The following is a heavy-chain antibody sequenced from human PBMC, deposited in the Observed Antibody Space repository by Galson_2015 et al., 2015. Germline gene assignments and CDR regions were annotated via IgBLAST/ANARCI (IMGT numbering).Heavy chain of an antibody. J-gene: IGHJ6*03. CDR3: ARVGWDGSGSYYRGYYYYYMDV. CDR1: GGTFSSYA. V-gene: IGHV1-69*13. Sequence: SVKVSCKASGGTFSSYAISWVRQAPGQGLEWVGGIIPIFGTANYAQKFQGRVTITADESTSTAYMELSSLRSEDTAVYYCARVGWDGSGSYYRGYYYYYMDVWGKGTTVTVSS. D-gene: IGHD3-10*01. CDR2: IIPIFGTA.